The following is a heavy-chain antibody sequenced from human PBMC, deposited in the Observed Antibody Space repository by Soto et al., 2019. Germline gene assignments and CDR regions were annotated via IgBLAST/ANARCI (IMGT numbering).Heavy chain of an antibody. CDR2: INHSGST. J-gene: IGHJ6*02. Sequence: PSETLSLTCAFYGGSFSGYYWSWIRQPPGKGLEWIGEINHSGSTNYNPSLKSRVTISVDTSKNQFSLKLSSVTAADTAVYYCARVWAVYYSKGYGMDVWGQGTTVTVSS. CDR3: ARVWAVYYSKGYGMDV. D-gene: IGHD3-10*01. CDR1: GGSFSGYY. V-gene: IGHV4-34*01.